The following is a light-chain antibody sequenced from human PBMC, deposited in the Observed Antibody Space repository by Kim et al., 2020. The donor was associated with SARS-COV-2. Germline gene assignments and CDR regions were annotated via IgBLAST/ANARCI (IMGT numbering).Light chain of an antibody. CDR3: QSSRV. J-gene: IGLJ1*01. Sequence: NFMLTQPHSVSESPGKTVSISCTRSSGSIAINYVQWYQKRPGSSPSAVIYEDNQRPSGVPDRFSGSIDISSNSASLTISGLKTEDEADYYCQSSRVFGTGTKVTVL. CDR1: SGSIAINY. V-gene: IGLV6-57*01. CDR2: EDN.